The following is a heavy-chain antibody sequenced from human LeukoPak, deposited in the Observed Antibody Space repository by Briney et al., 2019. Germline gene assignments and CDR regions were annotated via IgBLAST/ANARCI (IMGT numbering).Heavy chain of an antibody. V-gene: IGHV4-34*01. CDR2: INHSGST. D-gene: IGHD4-17*01. CDR3: ARETTTVTTGYYYYMDV. Sequence: ASETLSLTCAVYGGSLSGYYWSWIRQPPGKGLEWIGEINHSGSTNYNPSLKSRVTISVDTSKNQFSLKLSSVTAADTAVYYCARETTTVTTGYYYYMDVWGKGTTVTVSS. J-gene: IGHJ6*03. CDR1: GGSLSGYY.